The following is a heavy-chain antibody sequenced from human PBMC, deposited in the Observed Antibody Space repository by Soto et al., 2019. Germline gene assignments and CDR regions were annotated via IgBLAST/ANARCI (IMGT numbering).Heavy chain of an antibody. Sequence: QVQLVXSXXXXKXXXXXXXXSXXXXGYTFTSYGXSWVXQAPGQXLEWMGWISAYNGNTNYAQKLQGRVTMTTDTSTSTAYMELRSLRSDDTAVYYCARDREQWLATEDWGQGTLVTVSS. D-gene: IGHD6-19*01. CDR3: ARDREQWLATED. J-gene: IGHJ4*02. V-gene: IGHV1-18*01. CDR2: ISAYNGNT. CDR1: GYTFTSYG.